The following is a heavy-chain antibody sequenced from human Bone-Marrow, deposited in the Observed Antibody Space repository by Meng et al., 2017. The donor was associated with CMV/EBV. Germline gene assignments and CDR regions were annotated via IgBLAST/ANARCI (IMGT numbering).Heavy chain of an antibody. Sequence: GESLKISCAASRFTFSSYAMNWVRQAPGKGLEWVSYISSSGSTIYYADSVKGRFTISRDNAKNSLYLQMNSLRAEDTAVYYCARDKSSSSVEPGMDVWGQGTTVTVSS. CDR2: ISSSGSTI. V-gene: IGHV3-48*03. D-gene: IGHD6-6*01. J-gene: IGHJ6*02. CDR3: ARDKSSSSVEPGMDV. CDR1: RFTFSSYA.